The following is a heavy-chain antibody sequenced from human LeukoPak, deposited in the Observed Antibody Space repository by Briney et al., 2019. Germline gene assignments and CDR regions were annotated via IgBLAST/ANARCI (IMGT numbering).Heavy chain of an antibody. CDR3: ARVPYYTMVRGVRTYYYYGMDV. CDR2: IYYSGST. V-gene: IGHV4-31*03. CDR1: GGSISSGGYY. J-gene: IGHJ6*02. Sequence: PSETLSLTCTVSGGSISSGGYYWSWIRQHPGKGVEWIGYIYYSGSTYYNPSLKSRVTISVDTSKNQFSLKLSSVTAADTAVYYCARVPYYTMVRGVRTYYYYGMDVWGQGTTVTVSS. D-gene: IGHD3-10*01.